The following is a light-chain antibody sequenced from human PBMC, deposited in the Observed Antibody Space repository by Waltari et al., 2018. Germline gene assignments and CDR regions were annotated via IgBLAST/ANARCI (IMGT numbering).Light chain of an antibody. V-gene: IGKV3-15*01. CDR2: GDF. Sequence: EIVMTQSPATLSVSPGERATLSCMASQRVRGHLAWYQQKPSQAPRLIIHGDFPRATGIPARFSVSGSGTEFSLTISSLQSDDFAIYYCQQYYDWPPWTFGQGTKVEL. CDR1: QRVRGH. CDR3: QQYYDWPPWT. J-gene: IGKJ1*01.